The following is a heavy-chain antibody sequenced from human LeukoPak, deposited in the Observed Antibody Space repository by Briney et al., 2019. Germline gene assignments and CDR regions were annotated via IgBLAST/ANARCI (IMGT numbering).Heavy chain of an antibody. CDR3: ARVRWELLRRGYFDY. J-gene: IGHJ4*02. V-gene: IGHV1-46*01. Sequence: ASVKVSCKASGYTFTSYYMHWVRQAPGQGLEWMGIINPSGGSTSYVQKFQGRVTMTRDTSTSTVYMELSSLRSEDTAVYYCARVRWELLRRGYFDYWGQGTLVTVSS. CDR2: INPSGGST. CDR1: GYTFTSYY. D-gene: IGHD1-26*01.